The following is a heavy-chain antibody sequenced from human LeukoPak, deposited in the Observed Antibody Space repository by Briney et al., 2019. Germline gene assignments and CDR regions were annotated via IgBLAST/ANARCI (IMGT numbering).Heavy chain of an antibody. CDR2: IKQDGSEK. CDR3: AKESESYDSSGSTFDF. Sequence: PGGSLRLSCAASGFTFSSYWMSWVRQAPGKGLEWVANIKQDGSEKYYVDSVKGRFTISRVHSKNTLYLQMNSLRAEDTAVYYCAKESESYDSSGSTFDFWGQGTLVTVSS. D-gene: IGHD3-22*01. CDR1: GFTFSSYW. V-gene: IGHV3-7*01. J-gene: IGHJ4*02.